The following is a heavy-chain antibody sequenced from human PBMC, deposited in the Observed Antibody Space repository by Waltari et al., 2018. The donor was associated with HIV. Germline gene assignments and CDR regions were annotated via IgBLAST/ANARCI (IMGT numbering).Heavy chain of an antibody. J-gene: IGHJ6*02. CDR1: GYRFIGFY. CDR3: ARDPATVSSGMDV. CDR2: IKPNPGAT. D-gene: IGHD3-3*01. V-gene: IGHV1-2*02. Sequence: QVQLVQSETQVKKPGASLKVSCKASGYRFIGFYIHWVRQAPGQGLEWVGYIKPNPGATDYAQKFQGRVTVTGDPSISTAYMEITTLRSDDTAIYYCARDPATVSSGMDVWGQGTTVIVSS.